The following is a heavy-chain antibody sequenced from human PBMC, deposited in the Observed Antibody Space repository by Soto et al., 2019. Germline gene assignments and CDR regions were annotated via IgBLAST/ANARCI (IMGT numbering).Heavy chain of an antibody. CDR2: IIPIFGTA. V-gene: IGHV1-69*13. J-gene: IGHJ4*02. Sequence: SVKVSCKASGCTFSSYAISWVRQAPGQGLEWMGGIIPIFGTANYAQKFQGRVTITADESTSTAYMELSSLRSEDTAVYYCARFKKVGATFFDYWGQGTLVTVSS. CDR1: GCTFSSYA. CDR3: ARFKKVGATFFDY. D-gene: IGHD1-26*01.